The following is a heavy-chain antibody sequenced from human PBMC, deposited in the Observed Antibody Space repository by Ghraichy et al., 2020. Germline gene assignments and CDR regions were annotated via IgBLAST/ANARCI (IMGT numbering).Heavy chain of an antibody. J-gene: IGHJ6*02. D-gene: IGHD2-2*01. Sequence: SETLSLTCTVSGGSISSYYWSWIRQPPGKGLEWIGYIYYSGSTNYNPSLKSRVTISVDTSKNQFSLKLSSVTAADTAVYYCARDSSGYCSSTSCLNYYYYGMDVWGQGTTVTVSS. CDR2: IYYSGST. V-gene: IGHV4-59*01. CDR1: GGSISSYY. CDR3: ARDSSGYCSSTSCLNYYYYGMDV.